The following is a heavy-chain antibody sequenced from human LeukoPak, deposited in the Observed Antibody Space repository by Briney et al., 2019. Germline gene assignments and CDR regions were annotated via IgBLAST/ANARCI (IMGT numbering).Heavy chain of an antibody. CDR3: AREIAAAGIQGSQT. V-gene: IGHV1-69*02. D-gene: IGHD6-13*01. CDR1: GGTFSSYT. Sequence: SVKVSCKASGGTFSSYTISWVRQAPGQGREWMGRIIPILCIANYAQKFQGRVTITADKSTSTAYMELSSLRSEDTAVYYCAREIAAAGIQGSQTWGQGTLVTVSS. CDR2: IIPILCIA. J-gene: IGHJ5*02.